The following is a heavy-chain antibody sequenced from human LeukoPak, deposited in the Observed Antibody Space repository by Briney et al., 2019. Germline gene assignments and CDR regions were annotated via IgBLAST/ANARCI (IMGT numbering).Heavy chain of an antibody. Sequence: ASVRVSCKASGYIFTDYYMHWVRQAPGQELGWMGRINPNSGGTNYAQKFQGRVTITRNTSISTAYMELSSLRSEDTAVYYCARSGYCSGGSCYRFDPWGQGTLVTVSS. V-gene: IGHV1/OR15-1*04. CDR2: INPNSGGT. CDR3: ARSGYCSGGSCYRFDP. J-gene: IGHJ5*02. CDR1: GYIFTDYY. D-gene: IGHD2-15*01.